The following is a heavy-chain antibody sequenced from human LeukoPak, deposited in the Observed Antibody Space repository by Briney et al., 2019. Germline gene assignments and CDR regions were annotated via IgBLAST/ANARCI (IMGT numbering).Heavy chain of an antibody. Sequence: GGSLRLSCAASGFTFSSYAMHWVRQAPGEGLEWVAVISYDGSNKYYADSVKGRFTISRDNSKNTLYLQMNSLRAEDTAVYYCARSFVVVVAATLKRYYYGMDVWGQGTTVTVSS. CDR1: GFTFSSYA. D-gene: IGHD2-15*01. V-gene: IGHV3-30*04. J-gene: IGHJ6*02. CDR2: ISYDGSNK. CDR3: ARSFVVVVAATLKRYYYGMDV.